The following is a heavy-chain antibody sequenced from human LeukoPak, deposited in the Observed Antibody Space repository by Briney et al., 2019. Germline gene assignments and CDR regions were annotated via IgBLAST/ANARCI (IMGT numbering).Heavy chain of an antibody. V-gene: IGHV1-18*01. CDR3: ARASFRDTAMGFDY. CDR1: GYTFTSYG. CDR2: ISAYNGNT. Sequence: ASVKVSCKASGYTFTSYGISWVRQVPGQGLEWMGWISAYNGNTNYAQKLQGRVTMTTDTSTSTAYMELRSLRSDDTAVYYCARASFRDTAMGFDYWGQGTLVTVSS. J-gene: IGHJ4*02. D-gene: IGHD5-18*01.